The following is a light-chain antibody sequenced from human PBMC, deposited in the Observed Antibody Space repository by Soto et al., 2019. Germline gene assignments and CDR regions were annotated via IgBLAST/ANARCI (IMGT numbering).Light chain of an antibody. Sequence: DLQMTQSPSSVSASVGDRVTITCRASQGVSSWLVWYQQKPGKAPKLLIYAASSLQSGVPSRFSGSGSGTDFTLTISSLQPEDFATYYCQQADSFPYTFGQGTNLEI. CDR2: AAS. CDR1: QGVSSW. V-gene: IGKV1-12*01. J-gene: IGKJ2*01. CDR3: QQADSFPYT.